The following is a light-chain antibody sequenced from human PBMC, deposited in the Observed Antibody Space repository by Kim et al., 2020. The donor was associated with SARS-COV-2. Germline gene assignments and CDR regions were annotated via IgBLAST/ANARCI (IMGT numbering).Light chain of an antibody. Sequence: ASVGDRVTITCRASHSVSRWLAWYQQKPGKSPKLLIYRATDLESGIPSRFSGSGSETDFTLTISSLQPDDFATYYCQQYNNVSWSFGNGTKVDIK. CDR1: HSVSRW. CDR2: RAT. CDR3: QQYNNVSWS. J-gene: IGKJ1*01. V-gene: IGKV1-5*03.